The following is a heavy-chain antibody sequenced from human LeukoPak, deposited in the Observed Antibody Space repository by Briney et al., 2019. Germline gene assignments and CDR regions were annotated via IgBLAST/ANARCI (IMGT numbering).Heavy chain of an antibody. CDR1: GFTFSSYA. D-gene: IGHD3-10*01. CDR2: ISGSGSST. Sequence: SGGSLRLSCAASGFTFSSYAMSWVRQAPGKGLEWVSAISGSGSSTYYADSVKGRFTISRDNSKNTLYLQMNSLRAEDTAVYYCAKMAGVTIRRYYFDYWGQGTLVTVSS. J-gene: IGHJ4*02. CDR3: AKMAGVTIRRYYFDY. V-gene: IGHV3-23*01.